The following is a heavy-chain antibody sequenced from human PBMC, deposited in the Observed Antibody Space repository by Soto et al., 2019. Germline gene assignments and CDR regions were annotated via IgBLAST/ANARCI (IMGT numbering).Heavy chain of an antibody. J-gene: IGHJ4*02. Sequence: QVQLVESGGGVVQPGRSLRLSCAASGFTFSSYGMHWVRQAPGKGLEWVAVIWYDGSNKYYADSVKGRFTISRDNSKNTLYLRMNSQRAEDTAVYYCARHLSYDSSGSFDYWGQGTLVTVSS. CDR2: IWYDGSNK. D-gene: IGHD3-22*01. V-gene: IGHV3-33*01. CDR3: ARHLSYDSSGSFDY. CDR1: GFTFSSYG.